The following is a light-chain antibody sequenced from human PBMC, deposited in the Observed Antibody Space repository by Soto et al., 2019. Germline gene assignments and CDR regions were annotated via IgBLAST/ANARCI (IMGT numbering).Light chain of an antibody. CDR1: SSDVGDYNY. Sequence: QSALTQPPSASRTPGQSVTIPCTGTSSDVGDYNYVSWYQQHPGKAPKLMIYEVSRRPSGVPDRFSGSKSGNTASLTVSGLQAEDEADYYCSSNAGSNNVVFGGGTKVTVL. J-gene: IGLJ2*01. CDR2: EVS. V-gene: IGLV2-8*02. CDR3: SSNAGSNNVV.